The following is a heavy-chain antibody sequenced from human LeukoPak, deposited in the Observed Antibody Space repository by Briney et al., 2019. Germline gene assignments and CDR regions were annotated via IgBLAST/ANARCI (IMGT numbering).Heavy chain of an antibody. CDR1: RFTFSNYW. V-gene: IGHV3-7*01. J-gene: IGHJ3*02. CDR2: IKQDGSNA. CDR3: ARGVRGATQYDAFDI. D-gene: IGHD1-1*01. Sequence: PGGSLRLSCVASRFTFSNYWMHWVRQAPGRGLEWVANIKQDGSNAYYVDSVKGRFTISRDNAKNSVYLQMNSLRAEDTAVYYCARGVRGATQYDAFDIWGQGTMVTVSS.